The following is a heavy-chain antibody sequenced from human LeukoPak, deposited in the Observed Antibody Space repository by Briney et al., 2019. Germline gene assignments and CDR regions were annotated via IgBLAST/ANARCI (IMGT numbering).Heavy chain of an antibody. J-gene: IGHJ3*02. V-gene: IGHV3-7*01. Sequence: GGSLRLSCAASGFTVSSNYMSWVRQAPGKGLEWVANIKQDGSEKYYVDSVKGRFTISRDNAKNSLYLQMNSLRAEDTAVYYCAREDYDIFGDAFDIWGQGTMVTVSS. CDR2: IKQDGSEK. CDR1: GFTVSSNY. D-gene: IGHD3-9*01. CDR3: AREDYDIFGDAFDI.